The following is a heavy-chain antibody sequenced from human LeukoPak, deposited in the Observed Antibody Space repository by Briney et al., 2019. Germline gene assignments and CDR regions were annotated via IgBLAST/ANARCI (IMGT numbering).Heavy chain of an antibody. J-gene: IGHJ4*02. CDR2: IIPIFGTA. CDR1: GGTFSSYA. CDR3: ASAIGSSLQFDY. Sequence: SVKVSCKASGGTFSSYAISWVRQAPGQGLEWMGGIIPIFGTANYAQKFQGRVTITADESTSTAYMELSSLRSEDTAVYYCASAIGSSLQFDYWGQGTLVTASS. D-gene: IGHD6-13*01. V-gene: IGHV1-69*13.